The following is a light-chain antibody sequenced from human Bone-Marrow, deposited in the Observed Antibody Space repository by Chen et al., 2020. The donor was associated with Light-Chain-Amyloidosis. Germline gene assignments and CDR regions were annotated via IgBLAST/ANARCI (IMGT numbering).Light chain of an antibody. CDR3: QVWDRSSDRPV. CDR1: NIGSTS. CDR2: DDS. J-gene: IGLJ3*02. V-gene: IGLV3-21*02. Sequence: SYVLTQPSSVSVAPGQTATIACGGNNIGSTSVHWYQQTPGQAPLLVVYDDSDRPSGIPERLSGANSGNTATLHISGVEGGDEADYYCQVWDRSSDRPVFGGGTKLTVL.